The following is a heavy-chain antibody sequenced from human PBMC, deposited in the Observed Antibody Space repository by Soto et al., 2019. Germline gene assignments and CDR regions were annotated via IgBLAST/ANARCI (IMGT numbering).Heavy chain of an antibody. CDR2: IIPSFGTA. J-gene: IGHJ6*02. CDR1: GGPFSSXA. D-gene: IGHD2-8*01. CDR3: ARDILDCTNGVCAFGYGMDV. V-gene: IGHV1-69*13. Sequence: VXVXCKASGGPFSSXAISWVRQAPGQGLECMGGIIPSFGTANYAQKFQGRVTINADESTRTAYMDLSSLRSEDKAVYDCARDILDCTNGVCAFGYGMDVWGQGTTVTVSS.